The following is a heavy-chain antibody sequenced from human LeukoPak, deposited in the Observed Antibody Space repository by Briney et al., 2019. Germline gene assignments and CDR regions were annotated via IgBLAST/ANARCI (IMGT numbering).Heavy chain of an antibody. CDR1: GGSISSGDYY. D-gene: IGHD4-17*01. J-gene: IGHJ4*02. CDR3: ARASKEGITVTRFDN. V-gene: IGHV4-31*03. Sequence: SETLSLTCTVSGGSISSGDYYWTWIRQHPGRGLEWIGYIYYSGSAYYNPSLKSRVTMSVDTSKNQFSLELTSVTAADTAVYYCARASKEGITVTRFDNWGQGTLVTVSS. CDR2: IYYSGSA.